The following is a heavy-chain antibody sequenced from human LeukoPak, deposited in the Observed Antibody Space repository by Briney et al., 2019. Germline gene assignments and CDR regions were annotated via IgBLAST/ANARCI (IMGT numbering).Heavy chain of an antibody. J-gene: IGHJ4*02. CDR1: GGSISSYY. CDR2: IYYSGST. CDR3: ARDSGSYYGSL. Sequence: PSETLSLTCTVSGGSISSYYWSCIRQPPGKGLEWIGYIYYSGSTNYNPSLKSRVTISVDTSKNQFSLKLSSVTAADTAVYYCARDSGSYYGSLWGQGTLVTVSS. V-gene: IGHV4-59*01. D-gene: IGHD1-26*01.